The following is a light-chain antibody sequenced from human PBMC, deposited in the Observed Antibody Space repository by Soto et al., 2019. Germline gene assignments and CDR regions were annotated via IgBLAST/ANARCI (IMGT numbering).Light chain of an antibody. CDR3: QHFGYPQWR. CDR2: ATS. Sequence: LVLTQSPGTLSLSQGETAALSCRASQIGSGNYLSWYQQQPGQAPRPLLYATSTRAPGMPDRFSGSGSATDFTLAINRLEPEDSSVFFCQHFGYPQWRFGRGTKVDI. J-gene: IGKJ1*01. CDR1: QIGSGNY. V-gene: IGKV3-20*01.